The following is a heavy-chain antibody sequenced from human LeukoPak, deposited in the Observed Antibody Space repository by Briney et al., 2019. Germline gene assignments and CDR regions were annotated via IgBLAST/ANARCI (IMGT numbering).Heavy chain of an antibody. J-gene: IGHJ4*02. CDR1: GFTFSSFV. CDR2: ISGSGGDT. D-gene: IGHD3-22*01. CDR3: AKALSDYYDSSGYLNY. V-gene: IGHV3-23*01. Sequence: GGSLRLSCAASGFTFSSFVMTWVRQAPGKGLEWVSSISGSGGDTYYTDSVKGRCTISRDNSKNTLYLQMNSLRAEDTAVYYCAKALSDYYDSSGYLNYWGQGTLVTVSP.